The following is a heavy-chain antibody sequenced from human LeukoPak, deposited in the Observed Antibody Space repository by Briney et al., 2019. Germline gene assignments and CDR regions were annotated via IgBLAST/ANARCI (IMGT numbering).Heavy chain of an antibody. CDR3: ARGQSLYYFDY. V-gene: IGHV5-51*01. J-gene: IGHJ4*02. CDR1: GYSFTSYW. CDR2: IYTGDSDT. Sequence: GESLKISCKGSGYSFTSYWIGWVRQLPEKGLEWMGIIYTGDSDTTYSPSFQGQVTISADKSISTAYLQWSSLKASDTAMYYCARGQSLYYFDYWGQGTLVTVSS.